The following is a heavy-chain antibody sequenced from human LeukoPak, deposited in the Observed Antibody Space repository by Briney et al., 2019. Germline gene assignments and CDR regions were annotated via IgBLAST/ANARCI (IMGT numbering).Heavy chain of an antibody. V-gene: IGHV4-4*02. CDR3: ARLEGYCSGGSCPFDY. CDR1: GGSISSSNW. CDR2: IYHSGST. J-gene: IGHJ4*02. Sequence: KSSGTLSLTCAVSGGSISSSNWWSWVRQPPGKGLEWIGEIYHSGSTNYNPSLKSRVTISVDKSKNQFSLKLSSVTAADTAVYYCARLEGYCSGGSCPFDYWGQGTLVTVSS. D-gene: IGHD2-15*01.